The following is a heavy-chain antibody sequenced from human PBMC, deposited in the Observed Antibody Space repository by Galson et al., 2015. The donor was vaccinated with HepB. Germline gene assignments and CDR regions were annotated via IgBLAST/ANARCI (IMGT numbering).Heavy chain of an antibody. CDR1: GFTFSSYE. CDR3: ARDAKWGDGFDY. D-gene: IGHD1-26*01. V-gene: IGHV3-48*03. Sequence: SLRLSCAASGFTFSSYEMNWIRQAPGKGLEWVSYISSSGSTIYYADSVKGRFTISRDNSKNSLYLQMNSLRAEDTAVYYCARDAKWGDGFDYWGQGTLVTVSS. CDR2: ISSSGSTI. J-gene: IGHJ4*02.